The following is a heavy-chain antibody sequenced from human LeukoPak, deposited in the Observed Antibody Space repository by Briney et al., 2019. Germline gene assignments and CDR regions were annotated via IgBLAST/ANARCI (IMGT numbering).Heavy chain of an antibody. V-gene: IGHV3-53*01. CDR2: IYSSGST. Sequence: PGGSLRLSCAVSGFTVSSNYMSWVRQAPGKGLEWVSVIYSSGSTYYADSVKGRFTISRDNSKNTLYLQMNSLRAEDTAVYYCTTVGLVGAAVPHYWGQGTLVTVSS. CDR1: GFTVSSNY. D-gene: IGHD1-26*01. CDR3: TTVGLVGAAVPHY. J-gene: IGHJ4*02.